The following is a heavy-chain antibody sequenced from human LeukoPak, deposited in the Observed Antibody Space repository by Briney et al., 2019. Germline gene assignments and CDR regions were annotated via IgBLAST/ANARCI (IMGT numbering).Heavy chain of an antibody. V-gene: IGHV4-34*01. D-gene: IGHD3-22*01. CDR3: ARRFVGYDSSWGASDI. CDR2: INPSGGT. CDR1: GGSFSGYY. Sequence: SETLSLTCAVYGGSFSGYYWSWIRQPPGKGLEWIGEINPSGGTNYNPSLKSRVTMSVDTSKNQFSLKLTSVTAADTAVYYCARRFVGYDSSWGASDIWGQGTMVTVSS. J-gene: IGHJ3*02.